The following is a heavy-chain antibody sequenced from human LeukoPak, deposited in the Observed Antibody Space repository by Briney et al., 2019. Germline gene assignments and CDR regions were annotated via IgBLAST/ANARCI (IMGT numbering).Heavy chain of an antibody. CDR1: GFTFSSYG. CDR2: IWFDARNE. V-gene: IGHV3-33*01. Sequence: GRSLRLSCAASGFTFSSYGMHWVRQAPGKGLEWVAGIWFDARNEHYADSVKGRFTISRDNSKNALYLQMDSLRADDTAVYYCTRDFSSSPSCYDYWGQGTLVTVSS. CDR3: TRDFSSSPSCYDY. J-gene: IGHJ4*02. D-gene: IGHD2-2*01.